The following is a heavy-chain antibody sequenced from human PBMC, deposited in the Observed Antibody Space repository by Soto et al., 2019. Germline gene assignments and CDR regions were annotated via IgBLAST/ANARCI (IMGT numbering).Heavy chain of an antibody. V-gene: IGHV4-59*01. CDR1: GGSISSYY. Sequence: QVQLQESGPGLVKPSETLSLTCTVSGGSISSYYWSWIRQPPGKGLEWIGYIYYSGSTNYNPSLNKRITIAVDTPQIHCSLKLSSVADADAAVYYCARWGGSSWYGHLQQWGQGPLVTVSS. CDR3: ARWGGSSWYGHLQQ. D-gene: IGHD6-13*01. J-gene: IGHJ1*01. CDR2: IYYSGST.